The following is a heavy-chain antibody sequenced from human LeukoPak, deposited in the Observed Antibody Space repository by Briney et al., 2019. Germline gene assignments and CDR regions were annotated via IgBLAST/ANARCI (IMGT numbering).Heavy chain of an antibody. D-gene: IGHD6-13*01. CDR1: GHTFTSYD. Sequence: ASVKVSCKASGHTFTSYDINWVRQATGQGLEWMGWMNPDSGNTGYAQKFQGRVTMTRNPSISTAYMELSRLTSEDTAVYYCARRIAAAGVGIVYWGQGTLVTVSS. J-gene: IGHJ4*02. CDR3: ARRIAAAGVGIVY. CDR2: MNPDSGNT. V-gene: IGHV1-8*01.